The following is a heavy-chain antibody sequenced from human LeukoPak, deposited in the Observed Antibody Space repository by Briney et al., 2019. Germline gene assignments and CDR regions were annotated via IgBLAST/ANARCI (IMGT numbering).Heavy chain of an antibody. J-gene: IGHJ6*03. CDR2: ISTYNGNT. D-gene: IGHD6-13*01. V-gene: IGHV1-18*01. Sequence: ASVKVSCKASGYTFNIYGIIWVRQAPGQGLEWVGWISTYNGNTNYAPNIQDRVTITADKSTSTAYMELSSLRSEDTAVYYCARVVGLTGYSSSWYSGYYYYMDVWGKGTTVTVSS. CDR3: ARVVGLTGYSSSWYSGYYYYMDV. CDR1: GYTFNIYG.